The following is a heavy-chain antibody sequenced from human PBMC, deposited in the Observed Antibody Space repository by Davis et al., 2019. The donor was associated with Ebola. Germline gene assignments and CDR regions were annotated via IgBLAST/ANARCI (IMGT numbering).Heavy chain of an antibody. Sequence: GGSLRLSCAASGFTFSNAWMNWVRQAPGKGLEWVAVISYDGSNKYYADSVKGRFTISRDNSKNTQYLQMNSLRAEDTAVYYCARDRAQMMVYAIRYYYYGMDVWGQGTTVTVSS. D-gene: IGHD2-8*01. CDR1: GFTFSNAW. CDR2: ISYDGSNK. V-gene: IGHV3-30-3*01. J-gene: IGHJ6*02. CDR3: ARDRAQMMVYAIRYYYYGMDV.